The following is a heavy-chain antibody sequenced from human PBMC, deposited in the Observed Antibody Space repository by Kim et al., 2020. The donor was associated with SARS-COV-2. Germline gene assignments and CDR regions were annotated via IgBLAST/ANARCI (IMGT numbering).Heavy chain of an antibody. D-gene: IGHD3-9*01. J-gene: IGHJ4*02. CDR3: ATWRTYYDILTGHPFDY. CDR2: IYYSGST. CDR1: GGSISSGGYY. Sequence: SETLSLTCTVSGGSISSGGYYWSWIRQHPGKGLEWIGYIYYSGSTYYSPSLKSRVTISVDTSKNQFSLKLSSVTAADTAVYYCATWRTYYDILTGHPFDYWGQGTLVTVSS. V-gene: IGHV4-31*03.